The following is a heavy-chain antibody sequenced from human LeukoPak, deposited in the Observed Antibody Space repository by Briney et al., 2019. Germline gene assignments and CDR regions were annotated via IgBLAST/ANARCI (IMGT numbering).Heavy chain of an antibody. J-gene: IGHJ4*02. CDR2: ISGSGGST. CDR3: AKVSVGATTGFSY. CDR1: GITFSSYG. Sequence: GGSLRLSCAASGITFSSYGMSWVRQAPGKGLEWVSAISGSGGSTYYADSVKGRFTISRDNSKNTLYLQMNSLRAEDTAVYYCAKVSVGATTGFSYRGQGTLVTVSS. V-gene: IGHV3-23*01. D-gene: IGHD1-26*01.